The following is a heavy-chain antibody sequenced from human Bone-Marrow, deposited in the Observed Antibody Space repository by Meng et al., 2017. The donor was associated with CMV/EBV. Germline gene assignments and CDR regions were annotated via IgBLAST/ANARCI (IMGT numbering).Heavy chain of an antibody. Sequence: CTASGFTFIRHTMHWVRQAPGKGLDWVALISYDGSNKYYADSVKGRFTISRDNSKNTLYLQMDSPRAEDTALYYCAKDSDYWNKYFDFWGQGALVTVSS. CDR2: ISYDGSNK. J-gene: IGHJ4*02. CDR1: GFTFIRHT. V-gene: IGHV3-30*18. D-gene: IGHD2/OR15-2a*01. CDR3: AKDSDYWNKYFDF.